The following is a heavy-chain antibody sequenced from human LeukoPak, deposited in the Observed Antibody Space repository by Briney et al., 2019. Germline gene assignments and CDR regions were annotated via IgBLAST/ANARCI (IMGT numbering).Heavy chain of an antibody. CDR1: GFTFSSYA. J-gene: IGHJ4*02. V-gene: IGHV3-30*04. CDR2: ISYDGSNK. CDR3: AKDIVGGGNDY. D-gene: IGHD2-15*01. Sequence: PGRSLRLSCAASGFTFSSYAMHWVRQAPGKGLEWVAVISYDGSNKYYADSVKGRFTISRDNAKTSLYLHMNSLRAEDTAVYYCAKDIVGGGNDYWGRGTLVIVSS.